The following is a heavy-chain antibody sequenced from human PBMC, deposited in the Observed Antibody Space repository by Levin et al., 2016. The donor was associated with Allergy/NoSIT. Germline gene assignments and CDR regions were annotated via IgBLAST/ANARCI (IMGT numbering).Heavy chain of an antibody. J-gene: IGHJ4*02. V-gene: IGHV3-15*01. CDR2: IKSKTDGGTT. CDR1: GFTFSNAW. CDR3: TTITSLDYVWGSYRYGETTGYLDY. Sequence: GESLKISCAASGFTFSNAWMSWVRQAPGKGLEWVGRIKSKTDGGTTDYAAPVKGRFTISRDDSKNTLYLQMNSLKTEDTAVYYCTTITSLDYVWGSYRYGETTGYLDYWGQGTLVTVSS. D-gene: IGHD3-16*02.